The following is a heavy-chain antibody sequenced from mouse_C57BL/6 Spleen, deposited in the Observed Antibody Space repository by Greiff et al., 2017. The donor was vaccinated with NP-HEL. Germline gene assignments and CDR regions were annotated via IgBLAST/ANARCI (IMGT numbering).Heavy chain of an antibody. CDR2: IDPETGGT. D-gene: IGHD2-3*01. Sequence: QVQLQQSGAELVRPGASVTLSCKASGYTFTDYEMHWVKQTPVHGLEWIGAIDPETGGTAYNQKFTGKAILTADKSSSTAYMELRSLTSEDSAVYYCTKGDGYYRYYYAMDYWGQGTSVTVSS. J-gene: IGHJ4*01. V-gene: IGHV1-15*01. CDR3: TKGDGYYRYYYAMDY. CDR1: GYTFTDYE.